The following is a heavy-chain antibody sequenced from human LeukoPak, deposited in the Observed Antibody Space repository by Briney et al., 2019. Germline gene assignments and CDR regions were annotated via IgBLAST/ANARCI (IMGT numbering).Heavy chain of an antibody. CDR1: GFTFSSYA. J-gene: IGHJ4*02. Sequence: PGGSLRLSCAASGFTFSSYAMHWVRQAPGKGLEWVAVISYDGSNKYYADSVKGRFTISRDNSKNTLYLQMNSLRAEDTAVYYCARAWGIAVAALFDYWGQGTLVTVSS. V-gene: IGHV3-30*14. D-gene: IGHD6-19*01. CDR2: ISYDGSNK. CDR3: ARAWGIAVAALFDY.